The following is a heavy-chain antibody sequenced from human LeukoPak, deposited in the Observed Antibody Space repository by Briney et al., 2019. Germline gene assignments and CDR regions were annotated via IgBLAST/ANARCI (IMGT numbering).Heavy chain of an antibody. CDR1: GFIFSNYA. J-gene: IGHJ4*02. V-gene: IGHV3-23*01. CDR3: VSHWGTYRSVLDY. CDR2: TSGSGDST. Sequence: GGSLRLSCAASGFIFSNYAMSWVRQSPGKGLEWGSGTSGSGDSTWYAGSVKGRFTISRDNSKNTLYLQMNSLRAEDTAVYFCVSHWGTYRSVLDYWGQGTLVTVSS. D-gene: IGHD3-16*02.